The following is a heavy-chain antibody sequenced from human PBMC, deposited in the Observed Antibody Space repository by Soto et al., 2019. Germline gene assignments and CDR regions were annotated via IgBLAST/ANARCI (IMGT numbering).Heavy chain of an antibody. CDR1: GYTFTGYY. Sequence: ASVEVSCTASGYTFTGYYLHWVRQAPGQGLQWMGWMRPDSGGANYAQKFQGRVSMTRDTSTSTFYMELSRLASDDTAVYYCARDPHEGVYDYWGQGTQVTVSS. V-gene: IGHV1-2*02. CDR2: MRPDSGGA. J-gene: IGHJ4*02. D-gene: IGHD3-16*01. CDR3: ARDPHEGVYDY.